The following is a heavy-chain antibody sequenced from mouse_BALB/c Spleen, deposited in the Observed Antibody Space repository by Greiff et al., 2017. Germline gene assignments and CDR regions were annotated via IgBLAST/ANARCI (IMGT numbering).Heavy chain of an antibody. CDR2: IWAGGST. CDR1: GFSLTSYG. J-gene: IGHJ3*01. CDR3: ARDGGGLRPAWFAY. V-gene: IGHV2-9*02. D-gene: IGHD2-4*01. Sequence: VQLVESGPGLVAPSQSLSITCTVSGFSLTSYGVHWVRQPPGKGLEWLGVIWAGGSTNYNSALMSRLSISKDNSKSQVFLKMNSLQTDDTAMYYCARDGGGLRPAWFAYWGQGTLVTVSA.